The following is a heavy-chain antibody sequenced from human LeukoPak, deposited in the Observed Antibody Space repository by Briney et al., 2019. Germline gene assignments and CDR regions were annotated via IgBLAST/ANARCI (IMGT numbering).Heavy chain of an antibody. CDR2: MSEDGNEI. J-gene: IGHJ4*02. D-gene: IGHD2-2*01. CDR1: GFIFSDSS. Sequence: GGSLRLSCTVSGFIFSDSSMSWVSQAPGKGLEWVAKMSEDGNEIFYVDSVKGRFTISRDNTKKSLYLQLNSLRPEDSAVYYCARPRGCGSARCNNFDYWGQGTLVTVSS. CDR3: ARPRGCGSARCNNFDY. V-gene: IGHV3-7*01.